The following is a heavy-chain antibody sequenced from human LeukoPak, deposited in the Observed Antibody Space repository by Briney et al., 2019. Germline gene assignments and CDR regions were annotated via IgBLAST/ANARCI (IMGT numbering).Heavy chain of an antibody. Sequence: GGSLRLSCAASGFSFTTWMHWVRQAPGKGLVWVARIRGDETIATYAESVKGRFTISRDNARNTLYLQMNSLRAEDMAVYYCARTDNLDYWGQGTPVTVSS. V-gene: IGHV3-74*03. CDR3: ARTDNLDY. CDR2: IRGDETIA. D-gene: IGHD2-15*01. CDR1: GFSFTTW. J-gene: IGHJ4*02.